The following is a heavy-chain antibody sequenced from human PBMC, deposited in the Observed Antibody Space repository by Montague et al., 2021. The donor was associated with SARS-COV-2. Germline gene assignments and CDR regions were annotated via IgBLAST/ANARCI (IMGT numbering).Heavy chain of an antibody. D-gene: IGHD1-1*01. CDR1: GFSFYDFA. J-gene: IGHJ4*02. V-gene: IGHV3-43*02. Sequence: SLRLSCAASGFSFYDFAMHWGRQAPGKGLEWVSLISGDGGSTYYGDSVKGRFTISRDNSKYSLYLQMNSLRTEDTALYYCAKKGGTTTDFDYWGQGTLVTVSS. CDR2: ISGDGGST. CDR3: AKKGGTTTDFDY.